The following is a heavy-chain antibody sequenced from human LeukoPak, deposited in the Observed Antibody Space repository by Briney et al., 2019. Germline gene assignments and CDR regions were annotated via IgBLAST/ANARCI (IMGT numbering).Heavy chain of an antibody. Sequence: GGSLRLSCAASGFTFTSYAMSWVRQAPGKGLEWVSGISGSGANTYYADSVKGRFTISRDNSRNTLYLQMNSLRAEDTAKYYCAKAGGITGTTYLDYWGQGTLVTVSS. D-gene: IGHD1-7*01. CDR3: AKAGGITGTTYLDY. J-gene: IGHJ4*02. CDR1: GFTFTSYA. V-gene: IGHV3-23*01. CDR2: ISGSGANT.